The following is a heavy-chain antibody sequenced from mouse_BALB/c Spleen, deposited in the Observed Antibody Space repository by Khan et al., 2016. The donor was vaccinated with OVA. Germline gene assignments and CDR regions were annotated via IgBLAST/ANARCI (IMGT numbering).Heavy chain of an antibody. J-gene: IGHJ4*01. CDR2: INTYTGEP. CDR3: ARPPYFSYVMVY. Sequence: QIQLVQSGPELKKPGETVKISCKASGYTFRSFGMNWVKQAPGKGLKWMGWINTYTGEPTYADDFKGRYVFSLETSASTAYLQINNLKNEDTATYFCARPPYFSYVMVYWGQGTSLTVSS. D-gene: IGHD2-10*01. CDR1: GYTFRSFG. V-gene: IGHV9-3-1*01.